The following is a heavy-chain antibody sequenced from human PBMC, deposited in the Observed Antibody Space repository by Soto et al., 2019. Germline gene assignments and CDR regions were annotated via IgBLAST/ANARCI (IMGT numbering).Heavy chain of an antibody. D-gene: IGHD1-26*01. V-gene: IGHV4-30-4*01. CDR3: DRDRAKWEDYYYDGMEV. CDR1: GGAISSGDDF. J-gene: IGHJ6*02. CDR2: IDYSAST. Sequence: QVQLQESGPELVKPSQTLSLTCTASGGAISSGDDFWTWIRQPPGKGLEWIGYIDYSASTYYHPSLKSRMTMSVDTSDNQFSLKLSSVTAADTAVYYCDRDRAKWEDYYYDGMEVWGQGTTVTVSS.